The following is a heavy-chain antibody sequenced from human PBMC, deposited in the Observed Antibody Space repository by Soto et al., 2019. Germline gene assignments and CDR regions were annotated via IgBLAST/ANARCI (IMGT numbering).Heavy chain of an antibody. CDR3: AALNSSSSRRYFDY. CDR2: IVVGSGKT. Sequence: SVKVSCKASGFTFTSSAVQWVRQARGQRLEWIGWIVVGSGKTNYAQKFQERVTITRDMSTSTAYMELSSLRSEDTAVYYCAALNSSSSRRYFDYWGQGTLVTV. D-gene: IGHD6-6*01. CDR1: GFTFTSSA. V-gene: IGHV1-58*01. J-gene: IGHJ4*02.